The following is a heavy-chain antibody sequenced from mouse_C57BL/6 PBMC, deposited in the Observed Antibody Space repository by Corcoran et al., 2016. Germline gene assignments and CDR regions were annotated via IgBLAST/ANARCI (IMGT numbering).Heavy chain of an antibody. D-gene: IGHD1-1*01. V-gene: IGHV9-3*01. CDR3: ASPFYYGSSYY. CDR1: GYTFTTHG. J-gene: IGHJ2*01. CDR2: INTYSGVP. Sequence: QIQLVQSGPELKKPGETVKISCKASGYTFTTHGMSWVKQAPGKGLKWMGWINTYSGVPTYADDFKGRFAFSLETSASTAYLQINNLKNEDTATYFCASPFYYGSSYYWGQGTTLTVSS.